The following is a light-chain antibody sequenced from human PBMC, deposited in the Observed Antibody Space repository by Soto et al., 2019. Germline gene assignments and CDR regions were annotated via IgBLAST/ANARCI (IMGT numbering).Light chain of an antibody. J-gene: IGKJ2*01. Sequence: DIQMTQSPSTLSASVGDGVTITCRASQSIGSWLAWYQQKPGKAPKLLISKTTNLQSGVPSRFSGSGSGTDFSLTISSLQPVDSATYYCQQYNDFQYTFGQGTKLE. CDR1: QSIGSW. V-gene: IGKV1-5*03. CDR2: KTT. CDR3: QQYNDFQYT.